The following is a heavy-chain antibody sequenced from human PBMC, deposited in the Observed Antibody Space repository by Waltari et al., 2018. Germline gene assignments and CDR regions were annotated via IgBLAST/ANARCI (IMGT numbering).Heavy chain of an antibody. CDR1: GFTFSSYR. CDR2: ISSSSSYI. Sequence: EVQLVESGGGLVKPGGSLSRSCAASGFTFSSYRLNWVRQAPGKGLEWVSSISSSSSYIYYADSVKGRFTISRDNAKNSLYLQMNSLRAEDTAVYYCARDGRDAFDIWGQGTMVTVSS. V-gene: IGHV3-21*01. J-gene: IGHJ3*02. CDR3: ARDGRDAFDI.